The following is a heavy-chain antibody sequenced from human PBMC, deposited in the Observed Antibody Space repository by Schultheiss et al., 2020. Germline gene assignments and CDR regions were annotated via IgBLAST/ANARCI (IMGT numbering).Heavy chain of an antibody. V-gene: IGHV4-59*01. CDR3: ARPYSSSSGVGFDP. CDR1: GGSISSYY. J-gene: IGHJ5*02. CDR2: IYYSGST. Sequence: SETLSLTCTVSGGSISSYYWSWIRQPPGKGLEWIGYIYYSGSTNYNPSLKSRVTISVDTSKNQFSLKLSSVTAADTAVYYCARPYSSSSGVGFDPWGQGTLVTVS. D-gene: IGHD6-6*01.